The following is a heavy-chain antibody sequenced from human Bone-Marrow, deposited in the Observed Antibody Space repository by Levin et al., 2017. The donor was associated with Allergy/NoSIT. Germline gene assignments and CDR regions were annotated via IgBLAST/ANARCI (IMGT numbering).Heavy chain of an antibody. CDR3: AGVYYYDSSGYYQAAEYFQH. J-gene: IGHJ1*01. Sequence: ESLKISCAVSGYSISSGYYWGWIRQPPGKGLEWIGSIYHSGSTYYNPSLKSRVTISVDTSKNQFSLKLSSVTAADTAVYYCAGVYYYDSSGYYQAAEYFQHWGQGTLVTVSS. D-gene: IGHD3-22*01. CDR2: IYHSGST. CDR1: GYSISSGYY. V-gene: IGHV4-38-2*01.